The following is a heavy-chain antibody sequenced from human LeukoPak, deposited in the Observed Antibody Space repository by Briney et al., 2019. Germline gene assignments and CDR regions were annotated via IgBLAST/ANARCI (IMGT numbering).Heavy chain of an antibody. CDR1: EFTFSA. CDR3: AQGGQLLLSAFDI. D-gene: IGHD2-15*01. V-gene: IGHV3-23*01. Sequence: GGSLRLSCAASEFTFSAMSWVRQAPGKGLEWVSAISGSGGGAYYADPVKGRFTISRDTSKKTLYLQMNSLRAEDTAVYYCAQGGQLLLSAFDIWGQGTMVTVSS. J-gene: IGHJ3*02. CDR2: ISGSGGGA.